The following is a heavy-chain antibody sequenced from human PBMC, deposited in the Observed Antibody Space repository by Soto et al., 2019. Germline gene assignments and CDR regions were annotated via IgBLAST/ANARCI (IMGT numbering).Heavy chain of an antibody. CDR2: INHSGST. J-gene: IGHJ4*02. D-gene: IGHD6-13*01. V-gene: IGHV4-34*01. CDR3: ARESRAAAGTAPPRGSDY. CDR1: GGSFSGYY. Sequence: QVQLQQWGAGLLKPSEPLSLTCAVYGGSFSGYYWSWLRQPPGKGLEWLGEINHSGSTNYNPSLKRRVTISVDTSKNQFTLKLSSVTAADTAVYYCARESRAAAGTAPPRGSDYWGQGPLVTVSS.